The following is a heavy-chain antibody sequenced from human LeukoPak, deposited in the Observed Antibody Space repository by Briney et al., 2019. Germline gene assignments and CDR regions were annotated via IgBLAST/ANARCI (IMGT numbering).Heavy chain of an antibody. CDR1: GGSISSGGYS. Sequence: SETLSLTCAVSGGSISSGGYSWSWIRQPPGKGLEWIGYIYHSGSTYYNPSLKSRVTISVDRSKNQFSLKLSSVTAADTAVYYCARVLVDYDSSGYYYHYSDYWGQGTLVTVSS. V-gene: IGHV4-30-2*01. CDR3: ARVLVDYDSSGYYYHYSDY. J-gene: IGHJ4*02. D-gene: IGHD3-22*01. CDR2: IYHSGST.